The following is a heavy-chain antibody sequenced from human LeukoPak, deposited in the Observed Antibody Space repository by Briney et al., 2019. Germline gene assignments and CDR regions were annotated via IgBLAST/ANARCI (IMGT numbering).Heavy chain of an antibody. V-gene: IGHV4-34*01. CDR2: INHSGRT. CDR3: ARGKNYYGSGSYYNAKPGPLNWFDP. CDR1: GGSFSGYY. Sequence: KPSETLSLTCAVYGGSFSGYYWSWIRQPPGKGLEWIGEINHSGRTNYNPSLKSRVTISVDTSKNQFSLKLSSVTAADTAVYYCARGKNYYGSGSYYNAKPGPLNWFDPWGQGTLVTVSS. J-gene: IGHJ5*02. D-gene: IGHD3-10*01.